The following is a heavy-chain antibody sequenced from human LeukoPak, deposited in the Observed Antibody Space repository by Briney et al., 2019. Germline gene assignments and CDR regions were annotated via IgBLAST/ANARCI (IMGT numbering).Heavy chain of an antibody. Sequence: SETPSLTCTVSRYSISSGYYWGWIRQPPGQGLEWIGSIYRSGSTYYNSSLKSRVTISVDTSKNQFSLKMISVTAADTAVYYCARHADYYESTSYFWDYWGQGTLVTVSS. V-gene: IGHV4-38-2*02. D-gene: IGHD3-22*01. J-gene: IGHJ4*02. CDR2: IYRSGST. CDR3: ARHADYYESTSYFWDY. CDR1: RYSISSGYY.